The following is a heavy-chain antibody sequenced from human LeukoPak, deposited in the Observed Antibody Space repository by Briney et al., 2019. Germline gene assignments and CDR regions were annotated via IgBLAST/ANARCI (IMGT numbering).Heavy chain of an antibody. Sequence: GGSLRLSCAASGFTVSNNHMAWVRQAPGKGLEWVSLIYSAGTTHYAESVQGRFTVSRDKSKNTLYLQMNSLRAEDTAVYYCGSLDSREDSSSRWGPLDIWGQGTMVTVSS. J-gene: IGHJ3*02. V-gene: IGHV3-66*01. CDR1: GFTVSNNH. CDR2: IYSAGTT. CDR3: GSLDSREDSSSRWGPLDI. D-gene: IGHD6-19*01.